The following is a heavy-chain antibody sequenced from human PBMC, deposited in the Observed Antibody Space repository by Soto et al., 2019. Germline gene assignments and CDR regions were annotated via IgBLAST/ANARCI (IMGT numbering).Heavy chain of an antibody. J-gene: IGHJ6*03. CDR3: AKAQVDYSNYEALFYMDV. CDR2: ISGSGGST. V-gene: IGHV3-23*01. CDR1: GFTFSSYA. D-gene: IGHD4-4*01. Sequence: GGSLRLSCAASGFTFSSYAMSWVRQAPGKGLEWVSAISGSGGSTYYADSVKGRFTISRDNSKNTLYLQMNSLRAEDTAVYYCAKAQVDYSNYEALFYMDVWGKGTTVTVSS.